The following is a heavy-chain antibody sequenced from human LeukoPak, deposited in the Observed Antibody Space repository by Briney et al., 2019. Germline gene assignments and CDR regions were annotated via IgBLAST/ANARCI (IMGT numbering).Heavy chain of an antibody. D-gene: IGHD3-22*01. V-gene: IGHV4-38-2*02. J-gene: IGHJ4*02. CDR2: IFHSGST. CDR3: ARDRYYYDSSGYPFDY. Sequence: PSETLSLTCTISGYSISSGYYWGWIRQPPGKGLEWIGSIFHSGSTCYNSSLKSRVTISGDTSKNQFSLKLSSVTAADTAVYYCARDRYYYDSSGYPFDYWGQGTLVTVSS. CDR1: GYSISSGYY.